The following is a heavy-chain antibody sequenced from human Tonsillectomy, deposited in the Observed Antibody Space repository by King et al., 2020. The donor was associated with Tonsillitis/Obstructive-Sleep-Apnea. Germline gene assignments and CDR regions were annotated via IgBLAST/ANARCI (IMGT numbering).Heavy chain of an antibody. Sequence: QLPESGPGLVKPSETLSLTCTVSGGSISSYYWSWVRQPPGKGLEWICYIDYRGSTKYNPSPKSRVMISVDTSKNQFSLNLSSVTAADTAVYYCAREGDDAFDIWGQGTMVTVSS. V-gene: IGHV4-59*01. CDR1: GGSISSYY. CDR2: IDYRGST. J-gene: IGHJ3*02. CDR3: AREGDDAFDI. D-gene: IGHD3-16*01.